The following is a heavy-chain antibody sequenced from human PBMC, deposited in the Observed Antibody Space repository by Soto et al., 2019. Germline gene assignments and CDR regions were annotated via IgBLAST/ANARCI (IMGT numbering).Heavy chain of an antibody. Sequence: PSETLSLTCTVSGGSISSYYWSWIRQPPGKGLEWIGYIYYSGSTNYNPSLKSRVTISVDTSKNQFSLKLSSVTAADTAVYYCARGKGLVGYDILTGSYYFDYWGQGTLVTVSS. J-gene: IGHJ4*02. CDR2: IYYSGST. V-gene: IGHV4-59*01. CDR3: ARGKGLVGYDILTGSYYFDY. D-gene: IGHD3-9*01. CDR1: GGSISSYY.